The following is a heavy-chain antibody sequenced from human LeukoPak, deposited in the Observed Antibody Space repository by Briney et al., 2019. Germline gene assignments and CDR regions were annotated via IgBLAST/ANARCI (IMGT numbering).Heavy chain of an antibody. CDR2: INSNGDIT. CDR3: VKSPHASSSYFDY. Sequence: PAGGSLRLSCSASGFTFSSYAMHWVRQAPGKGLEYVSAINSNGDITDYADSVKGRFTISRDNSKNTLYLQMSSLRGEDTAVYYCVKSPHASSSYFDYWGQGTLVTVSS. J-gene: IGHJ4*02. V-gene: IGHV3-64D*09. D-gene: IGHD6-13*01. CDR1: GFTFSSYA.